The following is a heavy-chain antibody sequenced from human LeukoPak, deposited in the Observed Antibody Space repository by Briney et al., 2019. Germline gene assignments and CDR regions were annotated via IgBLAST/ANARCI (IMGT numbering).Heavy chain of an antibody. J-gene: IGHJ3*02. CDR2: INHSGST. V-gene: IGHV4-34*01. D-gene: IGHD3-3*01. CDR1: GGSFSGYY. Sequence: SETLSLTCAVYGGSFSGYYWSWIRQPPGKGLEWIGEINHSGSTNYNPSLKSRVTISVDTSKNQFSLKLSSVTAADTAVYYCVRGQAYYDFWSGYYTSAFDIWGQGTMVTVSS. CDR3: VRGQAYYDFWSGYYTSAFDI.